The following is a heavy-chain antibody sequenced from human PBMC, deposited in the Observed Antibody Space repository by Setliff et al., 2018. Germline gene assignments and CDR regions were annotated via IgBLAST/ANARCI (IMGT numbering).Heavy chain of an antibody. CDR1: GYNFTGYY. Sequence: ASVKVSCKASGYNFTGYYMYWVRQAPGQGLEWMGWINPNSGGTNYAQKSQGRVSMTRDTSISTAFLELNGLRSDDTAVYYCTKDLKKWLQFGWYFDLWGRGTLVTVS. V-gene: IGHV1-2*02. CDR3: TKDLKKWLQFGWYFDL. CDR2: INPNSGGT. J-gene: IGHJ2*01. D-gene: IGHD5-12*01.